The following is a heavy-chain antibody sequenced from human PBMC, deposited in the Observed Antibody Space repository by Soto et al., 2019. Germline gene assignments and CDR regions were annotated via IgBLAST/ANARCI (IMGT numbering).Heavy chain of an antibody. CDR2: IYYSGST. D-gene: IGHD2-2*01. CDR3: GRQPGHCGSTTCFGYYSVDV. V-gene: IGHV4-39*01. Sequence: QLQLQESGPRLVKPSETLSLTCSVSGGSISSSSYSWGWIRQPPGKGLEWIGTIYYSGSTHYNPSREGRVAISADTPNNQLSLRLSAVTAADTAVYYCGRQPGHCGSTTCFGYYSVDVW. CDR1: GGSISSSSYS. J-gene: IGHJ6*01.